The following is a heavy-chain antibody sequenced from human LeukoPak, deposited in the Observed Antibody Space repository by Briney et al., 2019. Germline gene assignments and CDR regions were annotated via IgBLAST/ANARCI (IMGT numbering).Heavy chain of an antibody. Sequence: GGSLRLSCAASGFTFSSSAMSWVRQAPGKGLKWVSGISTSGGSTYYSDSVKGRFTISRDNSKNTLYLQMNSLRAEDTAVYYCARRDYYDSSGYRLDYWGQGTLVTVSS. CDR3: ARRDYYDSSGYRLDY. D-gene: IGHD3-22*01. CDR1: GFTFSSSA. CDR2: ISTSGGST. J-gene: IGHJ4*02. V-gene: IGHV3-23*01.